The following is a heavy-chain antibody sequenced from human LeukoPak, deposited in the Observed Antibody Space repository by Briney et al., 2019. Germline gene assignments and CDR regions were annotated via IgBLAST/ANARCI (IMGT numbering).Heavy chain of an antibody. V-gene: IGHV4-39*01. Sequence: SETLSLTCTVSGGSISSSSYYWGWIRQPPGKGLEWIGSIYYSGSTYYNPSLKSRVTISVDTSKNQFSLKLSSVTAADTAVYYCARAIKGRDGYNLDYWGQGTLVTVSS. CDR1: GGSISSSSYY. CDR3: ARAIKGRDGYNLDY. J-gene: IGHJ4*02. CDR2: IYYSGST. D-gene: IGHD5-24*01.